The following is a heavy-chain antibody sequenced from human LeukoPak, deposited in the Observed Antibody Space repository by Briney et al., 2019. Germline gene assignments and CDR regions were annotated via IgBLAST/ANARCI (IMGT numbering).Heavy chain of an antibody. CDR1: GGSFSGYY. J-gene: IGHJ4*02. V-gene: IGHV4-34*01. CDR3: ARGGYYYDGSTYRAPRHFDY. CDR2: INHSGST. D-gene: IGHD3-22*01. Sequence: KTSETLSLTCAVYGGSFSGYYWSWIRQPPGKGLEWIGEINHSGSTNYNPSLKSRVTISVDTSKNQFSLKLSSVTAADTAVYYCARGGYYYDGSTYRAPRHFDYWGQGTLVTVSS.